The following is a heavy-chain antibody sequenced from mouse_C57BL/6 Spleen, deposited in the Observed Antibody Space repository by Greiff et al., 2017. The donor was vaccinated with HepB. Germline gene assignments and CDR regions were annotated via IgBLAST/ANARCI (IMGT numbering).Heavy chain of an antibody. CDR3: ARPNYYGSSYLAWFAY. CDR2: IHPNSGST. CDR1: GYTFTSYW. J-gene: IGHJ3*01. D-gene: IGHD1-1*01. V-gene: IGHV1-64*01. Sequence: QVQLQQPGAELVKPGASVKLSCKASGYTFTSYWMHWVKQRPGQGLEWIGMIHPNSGSTNYNEKFKSKATLTVDKSSSTAYMQLSSLTSEDSAVYYCARPNYYGSSYLAWFAYWGQGTLVTVSA.